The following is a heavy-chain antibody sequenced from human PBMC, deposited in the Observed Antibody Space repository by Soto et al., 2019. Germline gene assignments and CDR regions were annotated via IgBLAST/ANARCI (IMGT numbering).Heavy chain of an antibody. D-gene: IGHD1-1*01. J-gene: IGHJ4*02. V-gene: IGHV3-23*01. Sequence: GGSLRLSCAASGFTFSSYAMSWVRQAPGKGLEWVSGISGSGDSTYYADSVKGRFTISRDNSMRSLFLHMNSLRDEDTAVYYCARDGKGAAYTHGPYYFDYWGQGALVTVLL. CDR2: ISGSGDST. CDR3: ARDGKGAAYTHGPYYFDY. CDR1: GFTFSSYA.